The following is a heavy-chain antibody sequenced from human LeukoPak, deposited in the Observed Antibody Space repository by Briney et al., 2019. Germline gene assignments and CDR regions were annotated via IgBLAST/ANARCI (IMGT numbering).Heavy chain of an antibody. V-gene: IGHV4-31*03. CDR2: IYYSGLT. D-gene: IGHD4-17*01. CDR1: GDSIINGGYY. Sequence: SETLSLTCTVSGDSIINGGYYWTWIRQHPGKGLEWLGYIYYSGLTYYNPSPKSRLTISIDTSKNQFSLRLSSVTAADTADYYCARRVGDYGAFDYWGQGTLVTVSS. J-gene: IGHJ4*02. CDR3: ARRVGDYGAFDY.